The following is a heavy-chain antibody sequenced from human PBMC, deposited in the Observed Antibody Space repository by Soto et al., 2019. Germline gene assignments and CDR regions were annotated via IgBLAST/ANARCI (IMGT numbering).Heavy chain of an antibody. V-gene: IGHV1-18*01. CDR2: ISAHNGNK. CDR1: GYTFTSYG. J-gene: IGHJ4*02. Sequence: ASVKVSCKASGYTFTSYGISWVRQAPGQGLEWMGWISAHNGNKKYAQKLQGRVTMTTDTSTSTAYMELRSLRSDDTAVYYRAREPNYFDYWGQGTLVTVSS. CDR3: AREPNYFDY.